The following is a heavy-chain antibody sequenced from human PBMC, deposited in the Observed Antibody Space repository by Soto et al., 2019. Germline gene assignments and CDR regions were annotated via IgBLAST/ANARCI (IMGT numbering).Heavy chain of an antibody. Sequence: SVKVSCKASGYTFTSYYMHWVRQAPGQGLEWMGGIIPIFGTANYAQKFQGRVTITADESTSTAYMELSSLRSEDTAVYYCARDQYSSSSPGFDYWGQGTLVTVSS. CDR3: ARDQYSSSSPGFDY. CDR2: IIPIFGTA. J-gene: IGHJ4*02. V-gene: IGHV1-69*13. D-gene: IGHD6-6*01. CDR1: GYTFTSYY.